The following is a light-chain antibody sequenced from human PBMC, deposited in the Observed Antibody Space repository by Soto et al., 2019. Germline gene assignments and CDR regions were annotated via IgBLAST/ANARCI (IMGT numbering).Light chain of an antibody. CDR3: QQNYRRPWT. CDR1: QNISKF. V-gene: IGKV1-39*01. J-gene: IGKJ1*01. Sequence: DIQMTQSPSFLSASVGDRVTVTCRPSQNISKFLNWYQEKPGKPPKILIYVTSNLENGVPSRFKGSGSGTDFALTINGLQPEDFAAYYCQQNYRRPWTVGQGTRV. CDR2: VTS.